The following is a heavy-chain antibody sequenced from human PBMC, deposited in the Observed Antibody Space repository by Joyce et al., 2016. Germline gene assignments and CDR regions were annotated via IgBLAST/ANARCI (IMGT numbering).Heavy chain of an antibody. D-gene: IGHD4-11*01. V-gene: IGHV3-23*01. CDR1: GFTFNNYG. CDR3: AKDRPYSTYYYFYYMDV. J-gene: IGHJ6*03. CDR2: ISDIGGST. Sequence: EVQLLESGGGLVQPGGSLTLSCAASGFTFNNYGLTWVRQAHGKGVEWVSSISDIGGSTYYADSVRDLFTISRDNSKNTLFLQMTSLTAEDTAVYYCAKDRPYSTYYYFYYMDVWGKGTTVTVSS.